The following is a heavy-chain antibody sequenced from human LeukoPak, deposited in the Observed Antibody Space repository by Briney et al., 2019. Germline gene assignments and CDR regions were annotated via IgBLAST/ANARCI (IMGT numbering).Heavy chain of an antibody. CDR3: AREGLNGYSYGTFDY. D-gene: IGHD5-18*01. CDR1: GYTFTNYD. V-gene: IGHV1-18*01. J-gene: IGHJ4*02. Sequence: ASVKVSCKASGYTFTNYDISWVRQAPGQGLEWMGWISAYNGNRNYAQKLQGRVTMTTDTSTSTAYMELRSLRSDDTAVYYCAREGLNGYSYGTFDYWGQGTLVTVSS. CDR2: ISAYNGNR.